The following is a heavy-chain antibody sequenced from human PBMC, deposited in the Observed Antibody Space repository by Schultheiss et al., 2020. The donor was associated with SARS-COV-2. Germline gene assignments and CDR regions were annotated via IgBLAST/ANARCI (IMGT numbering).Heavy chain of an antibody. D-gene: IGHD2-15*01. CDR3: AREGVVVVAATSYYYYGMDV. V-gene: IGHV1-2*04. Sequence: GGSLRLSCAASGFTFSSYAMNWVRQAPGQGLEWMGWINPNSGGTNYAQKFQGWITLTRDTSISTAYMELSRLRSDDTAVYYCAREGVVVVAATSYYYYGMDVWGQGTTVTVSS. CDR1: GFTFSSYA. CDR2: INPNSGGT. J-gene: IGHJ6*02.